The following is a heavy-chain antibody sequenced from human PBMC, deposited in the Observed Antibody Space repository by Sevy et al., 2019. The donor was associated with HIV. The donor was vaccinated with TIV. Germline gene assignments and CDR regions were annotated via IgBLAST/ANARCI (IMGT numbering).Heavy chain of an antibody. J-gene: IGHJ4*02. CDR2: ISSSSSYI. Sequence: GGSLRLSCAASGFTFSSYSMNWVRQAPGKGLEWVSSISSSSSYIYYADSVKGRFTISRDNAKNSLYLQMNSLRAEDTAVYYCATLSSPMPNSGWYDFFDHWGQGTLVTVSS. V-gene: IGHV3-21*01. CDR1: GFTFSSYS. CDR3: ATLSSPMPNSGWYDFFDH. D-gene: IGHD6-19*01.